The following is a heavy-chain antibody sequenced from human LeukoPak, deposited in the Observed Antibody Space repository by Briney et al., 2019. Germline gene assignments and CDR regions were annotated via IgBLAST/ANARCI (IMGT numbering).Heavy chain of an antibody. Sequence: ASVKVSCKASGYTFTSYYMHWVRQAPGQGLEWMGIINPSGGSTSYAQKFQGRVTMTRDMSTSTVYMELSSLRSEDTAVYYCAREPEAGYYDSSGYYGYWGQGTLVTVSS. J-gene: IGHJ4*02. V-gene: IGHV1-46*01. CDR3: AREPEAGYYDSSGYYGY. CDR1: GYTFTSYY. CDR2: INPSGGST. D-gene: IGHD3-22*01.